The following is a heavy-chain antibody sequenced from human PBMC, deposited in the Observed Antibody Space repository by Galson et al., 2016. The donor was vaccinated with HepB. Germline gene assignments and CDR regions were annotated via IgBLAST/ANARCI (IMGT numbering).Heavy chain of an antibody. CDR1: GFTFNNYA. V-gene: IGHV3-23*01. CDR3: AKDRGIGYSYGYSSEYYGMDV. D-gene: IGHD5-18*01. CDR2: ISGSGGYT. J-gene: IGHJ6*02. Sequence: SLRLSCAASGFTFNNYAMNWVRQAPGKGLEWVSAISGSGGYTYYAGPVKGRFTISRVNSKNTLYLQMDRLRVEDTAVYYCAKDRGIGYSYGYSSEYYGMDVWGPGTTVTVSS.